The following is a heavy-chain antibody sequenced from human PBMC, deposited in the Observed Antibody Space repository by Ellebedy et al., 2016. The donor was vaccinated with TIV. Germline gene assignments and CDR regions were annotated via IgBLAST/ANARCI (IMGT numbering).Heavy chain of an antibody. CDR2: ISNTGSRT. J-gene: IGHJ4*02. CDR1: GFTFSPYA. CDR3: AKGRGGGSDSSAPRYYFDS. Sequence: GESLKISCAASGFTFSPYAMAWVRQVPGKGLEWVSTISNTGSRTYYADSVEGRFIISRDNSKKTLYLQMNSLRAEDTAVYYCAKGRGGGSDSSAPRYYFDSWGLGTLVTVSS. D-gene: IGHD6-19*01. V-gene: IGHV3-23*01.